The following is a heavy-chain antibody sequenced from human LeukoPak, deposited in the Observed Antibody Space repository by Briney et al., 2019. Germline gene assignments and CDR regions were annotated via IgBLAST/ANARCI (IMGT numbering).Heavy chain of an antibody. D-gene: IGHD4-11*01. CDR1: GGSISSSSYY. CDR3: ARDQGYSNLKDGWFDP. CDR2: IYYSGST. J-gene: IGHJ5*02. V-gene: IGHV4-39*07. Sequence: SETLSFTCTVSGGSISSSSYYWGWIRQPPGKGLEWIGSIYYSGSTYYNPSLKSRVTISVDTSKNQFSLKLSSVTAADTAVYYCARDQGYSNLKDGWFDPWGQGTLVTVSS.